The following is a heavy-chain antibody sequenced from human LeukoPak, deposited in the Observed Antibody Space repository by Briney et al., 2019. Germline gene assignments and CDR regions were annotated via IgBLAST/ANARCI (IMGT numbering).Heavy chain of an antibody. CDR3: AKHPGPYGANPFSS. V-gene: IGHV3-74*01. D-gene: IGHD4-23*01. Sequence: GGSLRLSCAASGFTFSNYWMHWVRQAPGKGLEWVSRINERATIISYADSVKGRFTISRDNSNNTVFLHMNSLRAEDTAVYFCAKHPGPYGANPFSSWGLGTLVTVSS. J-gene: IGHJ5*02. CDR2: INERATII. CDR1: GFTFSNYW.